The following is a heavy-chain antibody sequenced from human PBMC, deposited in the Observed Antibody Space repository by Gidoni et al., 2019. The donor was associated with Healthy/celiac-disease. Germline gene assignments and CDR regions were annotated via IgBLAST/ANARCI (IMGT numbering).Heavy chain of an antibody. V-gene: IGHV4-59*01. CDR2: IYYSGST. J-gene: IGHJ5*02. CDR1: GGSISSYY. CDR3: ARDPEGWFDP. Sequence: QVQLQESGPGLVKPSETLSLTCTVPGGSISSYYWSWIRQPPGKGLEWIGYIYYSGSTNYNPSLKSRVTISVDTSKNQFSLKLSSVTAADTAVYYCARDPEGWFDPWGQGTLVTVSS.